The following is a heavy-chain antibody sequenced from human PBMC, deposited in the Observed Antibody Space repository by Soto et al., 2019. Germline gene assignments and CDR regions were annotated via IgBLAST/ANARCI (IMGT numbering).Heavy chain of an antibody. J-gene: IGHJ5*02. Sequence: SETLSLTCTVSGGSISSSSYYWGWIRQPPGKGLEWIGSIYYSGSTYYNPSLKSRVTISVDTSKNQFSLKLSSVTAADTAVYYCARSLYSSGWYGVRYNWFDPWGQGTLVTVSS. CDR3: ARSLYSSGWYGVRYNWFDP. D-gene: IGHD6-19*01. CDR2: IYYSGST. CDR1: GGSISSSSYY. V-gene: IGHV4-39*01.